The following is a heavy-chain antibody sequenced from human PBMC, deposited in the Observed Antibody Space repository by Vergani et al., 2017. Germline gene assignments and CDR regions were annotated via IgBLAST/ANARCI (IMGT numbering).Heavy chain of an antibody. CDR3: ARVAYTIFGVVTTVFDI. CDR1: GGSISSSSYY. CDR2: IYYSGST. V-gene: IGHV4-39*07. J-gene: IGHJ3*02. Sequence: QVQLQESGPGLVKPSETLSLTCTVSGGSISSSSYYWGWIRQPPGKGLEWIGSIYYSGSTYYNPSLKSRVTISVDTSKNQFSLKLSSVTAADTAVYYCARVAYTIFGVVTTVFDIWGQGTMVTVSS. D-gene: IGHD3-3*01.